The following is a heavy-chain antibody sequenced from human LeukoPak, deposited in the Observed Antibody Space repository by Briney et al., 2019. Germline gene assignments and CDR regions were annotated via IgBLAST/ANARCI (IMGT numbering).Heavy chain of an antibody. CDR2: ISGSGGST. CDR3: AKDLTRRDGYNLGY. V-gene: IGHV3-23*01. J-gene: IGHJ4*02. D-gene: IGHD5-24*01. CDR1: GFTFSSYA. Sequence: SGGSLRLSCAASGFTFSSYAVSWVRQAPGKGLEWVSAISGSGGSTYYADSVKGRFTISRDNSKNTLYLQMNSLRAEDTAVYYCAKDLTRRDGYNLGYWGQGTLVTVSS.